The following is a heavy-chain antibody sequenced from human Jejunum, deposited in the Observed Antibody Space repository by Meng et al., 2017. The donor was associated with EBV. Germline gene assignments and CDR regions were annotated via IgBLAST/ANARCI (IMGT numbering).Heavy chain of an antibody. Sequence: ITLKESGPTLVKPHQALPLTCTFSGCSLSTIGVGVSWIRQPPGKALEWLALIYWDDDQRFSPSLRSRLTITKDTSKNQVVLTMTNMDPADTGTYFCAHFYDSSGYTDSWGQGTLVTVSS. V-gene: IGHV2-5*02. CDR2: IYWDDDQ. J-gene: IGHJ5*01. CDR1: GCSLSTIGVG. CDR3: AHFYDSSGYTDS. D-gene: IGHD3-22*01.